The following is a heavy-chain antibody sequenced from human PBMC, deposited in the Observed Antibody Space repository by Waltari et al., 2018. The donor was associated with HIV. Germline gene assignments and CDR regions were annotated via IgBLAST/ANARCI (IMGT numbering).Heavy chain of an antibody. V-gene: IGHV4-34*01. Sequence: QVQLHQWGAGLLKPSETLSLTCAVYGGSFGGYYWNWVRQPPGKGLEWIGEIAHGGATNYYPSLKSRVTISADTSKNQFSLRLTSVTAADTAVYYCASAPFWGSGTYYNWGQGNLVTVSS. CDR1: GGSFGGYY. CDR2: IAHGGAT. J-gene: IGHJ4*02. D-gene: IGHD3-10*01. CDR3: ASAPFWGSGTYYN.